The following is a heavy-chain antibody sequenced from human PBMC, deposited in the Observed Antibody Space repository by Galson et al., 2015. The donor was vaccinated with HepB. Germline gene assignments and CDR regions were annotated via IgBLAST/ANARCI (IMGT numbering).Heavy chain of an antibody. Sequence: SLRLSCAASGFTFSSYSMNWVRQAPGKGLEWVSSISSSSSYIYYADSVKGRFTISRDNAKNSLYLQMNSLRTEDTAVYYCARDLHNWNYYYYYGMDVWGQGTTVTVSS. D-gene: IGHD1-20*01. J-gene: IGHJ6*02. CDR2: ISSSSSYI. CDR3: ARDLHNWNYYYYYGMDV. V-gene: IGHV3-21*01. CDR1: GFTFSSYS.